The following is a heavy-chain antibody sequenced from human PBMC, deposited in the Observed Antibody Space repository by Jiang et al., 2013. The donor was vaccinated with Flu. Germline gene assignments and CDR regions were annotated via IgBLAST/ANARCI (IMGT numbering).Heavy chain of an antibody. D-gene: IGHD2-2*01. J-gene: IGHJ2*01. CDR1: GGSISSYY. CDR3: ARAPRSCSGTSCRAKSQFDL. V-gene: IGHV4-59*01. Sequence: GSGLVKPSETLSLTCTVSGGSISSYYWSWIRQPPGKGLEWIGYIYYSGSTNNNPSLKSRVTISVDTSKNQFSLKLSSVTAADTAVYYCARAPRSCSGTSCRAKSQFDLWGRGTLVTVSS. CDR2: IYYSGST.